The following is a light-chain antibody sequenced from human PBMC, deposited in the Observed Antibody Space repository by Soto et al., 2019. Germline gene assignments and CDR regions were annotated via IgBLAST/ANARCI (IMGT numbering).Light chain of an antibody. J-gene: IGKJ2*01. CDR3: QQSYIVPYT. Sequence: DIQMTQSPSSLSASVVDRVTISCRSSENIRNYLIWYRQKPGKAPELLMYVGSTLESGVPSRFSGSGLGTDFTLTIKSLQPEDFGVYYCQQSYIVPYTFGRGTSLDI. CDR1: ENIRNY. V-gene: IGKV1-39*01. CDR2: VGS.